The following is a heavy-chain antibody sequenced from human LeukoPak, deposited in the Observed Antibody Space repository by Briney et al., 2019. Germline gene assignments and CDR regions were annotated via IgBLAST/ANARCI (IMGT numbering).Heavy chain of an antibody. Sequence: GGSLRLSCAASGFTFSSYSMNWVRQAPGKGLEWVSSISSSSSYIYYADSVKGRFTISRDNAKNSLYLQMNSLRAEDTAVYYCARDYDILTGHLYYGTDVWGQGTTVTVSS. J-gene: IGHJ6*02. D-gene: IGHD3-9*01. V-gene: IGHV3-21*01. CDR3: ARDYDILTGHLYYGTDV. CDR1: GFTFSSYS. CDR2: ISSSSSYI.